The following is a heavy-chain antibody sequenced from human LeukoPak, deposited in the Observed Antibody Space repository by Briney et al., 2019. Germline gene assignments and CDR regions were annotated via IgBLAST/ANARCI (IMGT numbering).Heavy chain of an antibody. V-gene: IGHV1-8*01. CDR3: ARDPMLPGYYYYYYMDV. J-gene: IGHJ6*03. Sequence: ASVKVSCKASGYTFTSYDINWVRQATGQGLEWMGWMNPNSGNTGYAQEFQGRVTMTRNTSINTAYMELSSLRSEDMAVYYCARDPMLPGYYYYYYMDVWGKGTTVTVSS. CDR2: MNPNSGNT. CDR1: GYTFTSYD. D-gene: IGHD2-15*01.